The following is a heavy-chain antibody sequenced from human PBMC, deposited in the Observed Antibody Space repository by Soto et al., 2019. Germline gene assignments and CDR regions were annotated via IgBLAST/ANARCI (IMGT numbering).Heavy chain of an antibody. CDR2: IYYSGST. D-gene: IGHD3-22*01. Sequence: SETLSLTCTVSGGSISSSSYYWGWIRQPPGKGLEWIGSIYYSGSTYYNPSLKSRVTISVDTSKNQFSLKLSSVTAADTAVYYCARDSSYDSSGFDYWGQGTLVTVSS. V-gene: IGHV4-39*01. CDR1: GGSISSSSYY. CDR3: ARDSSYDSSGFDY. J-gene: IGHJ4*02.